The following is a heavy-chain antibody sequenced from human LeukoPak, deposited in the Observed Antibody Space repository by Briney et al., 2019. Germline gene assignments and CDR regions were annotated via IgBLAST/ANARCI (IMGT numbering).Heavy chain of an antibody. Sequence: ASVKVSCKASGYTFTSHHINWVRQATGRGFEWMGWMNPESGNTDFAQKFQGRFTMTWDTSLSTAYMELSSLTSEDTAVYYCARGRPTNLNGIYWGQGTLVSVSS. D-gene: IGHD1-1*01. CDR2: MNPESGNT. CDR1: GYTFTSHH. CDR3: ARGRPTNLNGIY. V-gene: IGHV1-8*01. J-gene: IGHJ4*02.